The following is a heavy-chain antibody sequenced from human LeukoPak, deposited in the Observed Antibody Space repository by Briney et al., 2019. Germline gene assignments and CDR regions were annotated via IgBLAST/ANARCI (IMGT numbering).Heavy chain of an antibody. D-gene: IGHD2-2*01. J-gene: IGHJ4*02. V-gene: IGHV1-69*01. CDR2: IIPIFGTA. CDR3: ARDTGDIVVVPAAY. Sequence: VASVKVSCKASGGTLSSYAISWVRQAPGQGLEWMGGIIPIFGTANYAQKFQGRVTITADESTSTAYMELSSLRSEDTAVYYCARDTGDIVVVPAAYWGQGTLVTVSS. CDR1: GGTLSSYA.